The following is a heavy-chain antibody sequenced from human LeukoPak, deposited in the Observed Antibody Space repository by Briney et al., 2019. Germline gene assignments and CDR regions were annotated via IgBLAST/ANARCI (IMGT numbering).Heavy chain of an antibody. CDR2: ISYDGSNK. Sequence: PGGSLRLSCAASGFTFSSYGMHWVRQAPGKGLEWVAVISYDGSNKYDADSVKGRLTISRDNSKNTLYLQMNKLRVEDTAVYYCAKSSLRGHSLWYFDLWGRGTPVTVSS. J-gene: IGHJ2*01. V-gene: IGHV3-30*18. D-gene: IGHD3-10*01. CDR1: GFTFSSYG. CDR3: AKSSLRGHSLWYFDL.